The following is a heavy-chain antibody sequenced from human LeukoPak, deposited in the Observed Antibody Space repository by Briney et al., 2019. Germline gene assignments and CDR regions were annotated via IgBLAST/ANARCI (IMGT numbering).Heavy chain of an antibody. J-gene: IGHJ6*03. Sequence: GGSLRLSCATSGFSFSIRGMNWVRHRPGKGLEWVSYISPWSETIYYAESVKGRFTVSRDDAEKSLYLQMNTLSVEDTAVYYCARIDGPTVYTYYMDLWGKGTTVTVAS. CDR2: ISPWSETI. CDR1: GFSFSIRG. D-gene: IGHD3-16*01. CDR3: ARIDGPTVYTYYMDL. V-gene: IGHV3-48*04.